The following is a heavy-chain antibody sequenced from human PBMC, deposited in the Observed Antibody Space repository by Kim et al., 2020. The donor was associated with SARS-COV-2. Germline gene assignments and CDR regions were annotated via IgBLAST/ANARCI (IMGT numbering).Heavy chain of an antibody. CDR2: INPSVGST. J-gene: IGHJ4*02. Sequence: ASVTVSCKASGYNFTSYYMHWVRQAPGQGLEWMGIINPSVGSTSYAQKFQGRVTMTRDTSTSTVYMELSSLSSEDTAVYYCARNGILLWFGELWYYFDYWGQRTLVNVSS. CDR1: GYNFTSYY. V-gene: IGHV1-46*01. CDR3: ARNGILLWFGELWYYFDY. D-gene: IGHD3-10*01.